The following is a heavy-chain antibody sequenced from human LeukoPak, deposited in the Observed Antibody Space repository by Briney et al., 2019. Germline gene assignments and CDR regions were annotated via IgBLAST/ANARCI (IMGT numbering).Heavy chain of an antibody. Sequence: GGSLRLSCAASGFTFSSYSMNWVRQAPGKGLEWVSSISSSSSYIYYADSVKGRFTISRDNAKNSLYLQMNSLRAEDTAVYYCARDREYQLRKAYYYYGMDVWGKGTTVTVSS. D-gene: IGHD2-2*01. CDR2: ISSSSSYI. CDR3: ARDREYQLRKAYYYYGMDV. V-gene: IGHV3-21*01. CDR1: GFTFSSYS. J-gene: IGHJ6*04.